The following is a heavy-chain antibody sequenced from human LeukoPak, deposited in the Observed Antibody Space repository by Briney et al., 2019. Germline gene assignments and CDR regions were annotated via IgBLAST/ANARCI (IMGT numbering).Heavy chain of an antibody. CDR2: IYYSGST. D-gene: IGHD3-22*01. V-gene: IGHV4-39*07. CDR1: GGSISSSSYY. J-gene: IGHJ3*02. CDR3: TRLVGNSSAYTPWAFDI. Sequence: SETLSLTCTVSGGSISSSSYYWGWIRQPPGKGLEWIGSIYYSGSTYYNPSLKSRVTISVDTSKNQFSLKLSSVTAADTAVYYCTRLVGNSSAYTPWAFDIWGQGTMVTVSS.